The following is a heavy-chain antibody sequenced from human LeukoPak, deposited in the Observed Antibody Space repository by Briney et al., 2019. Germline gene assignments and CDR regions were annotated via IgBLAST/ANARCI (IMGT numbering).Heavy chain of an antibody. D-gene: IGHD6-13*01. Sequence: SETLSLTCTVSGYSISSGYYWGWIRQPPGKGLEWIGNIYHSGNTYYNPSLKSRVTISVDTSKNQFSLKLSSVTAADTAVYYCARDIAAGRSYFDYWGQGTLVTVSS. V-gene: IGHV4-38-2*02. CDR2: IYHSGNT. CDR1: GYSISSGYY. CDR3: ARDIAAGRSYFDY. J-gene: IGHJ4*02.